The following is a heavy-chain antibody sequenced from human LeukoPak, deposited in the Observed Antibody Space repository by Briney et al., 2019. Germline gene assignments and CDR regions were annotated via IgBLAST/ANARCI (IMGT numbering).Heavy chain of an antibody. V-gene: IGHV5-51*01. CDR3: ARLVAPPYYFDY. J-gene: IGHJ4*02. CDR1: GYSFTTYW. D-gene: IGHD2-21*01. CDR2: IYPGDSDT. Sequence: GESLKISCEASGYSFTTYWIGWVRQMPGKGLEWMGIIYPGDSDTRYSPSFQGQVTISADKSISTAYLQWSSLKASDTATYYCARLVAPPYYFDYWGQGTLVTVSS.